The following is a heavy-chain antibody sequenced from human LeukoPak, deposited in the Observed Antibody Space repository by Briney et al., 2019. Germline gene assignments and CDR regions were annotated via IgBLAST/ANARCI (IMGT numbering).Heavy chain of an antibody. CDR1: GGSISSGCYY. Sequence: PSQTLSLTCTVSGGSISSGCYYWSWIRQPAGKGLEWIGRIYTSGSTNYNPSLKSRVTISVATSKNQFSLKLSSVTAADTAVYYCARERCGEFVWFDPWGQGTLVTVS. V-gene: IGHV4-61*02. CDR2: IYTSGST. CDR3: ARERCGEFVWFDP. J-gene: IGHJ5*02. D-gene: IGHD3-10*01.